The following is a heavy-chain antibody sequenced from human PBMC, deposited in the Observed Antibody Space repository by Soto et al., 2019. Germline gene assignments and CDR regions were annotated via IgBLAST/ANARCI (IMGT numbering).Heavy chain of an antibody. D-gene: IGHD3-22*01. CDR1: SGSISSHY. V-gene: IGHV4-59*11. CDR2: IYYSGYT. Sequence: QVQLQESGPGLVKPSESLSLTCTVSSGSISSHYLTWVRQSPGKGLEWIGCIYYSGYTNYNPSLKGRVTISIDTFNVQFSLKLTSVTAADTAVYYCARGANYYDSVGYYLFWGQGTLVTVSS. CDR3: ARGANYYDSVGYYLF. J-gene: IGHJ4*02.